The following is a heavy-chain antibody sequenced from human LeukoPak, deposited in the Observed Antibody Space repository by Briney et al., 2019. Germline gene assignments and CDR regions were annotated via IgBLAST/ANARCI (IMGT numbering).Heavy chain of an antibody. CDR1: GGSSSGYY. D-gene: IGHD2-2*01. Sequence: SETLSLTCAVYGGSSSGYYWSWIRQPPGKGLEWIGEINHSGSTNYNPSLKSRVTISVDTSKNQFSLKLSSVTAADTAVYYCARRGDIVVVPAARLNWFDPWGQGTLVTVSS. J-gene: IGHJ5*02. CDR3: ARRGDIVVVPAARLNWFDP. CDR2: INHSGST. V-gene: IGHV4-34*01.